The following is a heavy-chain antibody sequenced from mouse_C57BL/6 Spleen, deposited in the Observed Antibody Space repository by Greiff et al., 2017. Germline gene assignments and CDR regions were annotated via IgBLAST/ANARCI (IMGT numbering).Heavy chain of an antibody. CDR1: GYSFTGYY. CDR3: ARYDSGY. V-gene: IGHV1-42*01. Sequence: EVQLQQSGPELVKPGASVKISCKASGYSFTGYYMNWVKQSPEKSLEWIGEINPSTGGTTYNQKFKAKATLTVDKSSSTAYMQLKSLTSEDSAVYYCARYDSGYWGQGTTLTVSS. J-gene: IGHJ2*01. CDR2: INPSTGGT. D-gene: IGHD2-4*01.